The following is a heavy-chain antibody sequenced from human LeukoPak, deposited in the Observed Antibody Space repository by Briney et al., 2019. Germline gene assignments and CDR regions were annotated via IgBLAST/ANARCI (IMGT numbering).Heavy chain of an antibody. Sequence: SETLSLTCTVSGGSISSYYWSWIRQPAGKALEWIGRIYPTGSINYNPSLKSRDTMSVDTSKNQLSLKLTSLTAADTAVYFCARDPSTFIGYFDFWGQGTLVTVSS. CDR2: IYPTGSI. V-gene: IGHV4-4*07. J-gene: IGHJ4*02. CDR3: ARDPSTFIGYFDF. D-gene: IGHD3-22*01. CDR1: GGSISSYY.